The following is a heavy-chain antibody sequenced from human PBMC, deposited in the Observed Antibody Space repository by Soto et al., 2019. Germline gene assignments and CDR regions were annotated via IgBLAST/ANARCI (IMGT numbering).Heavy chain of an antibody. J-gene: IGHJ5*02. D-gene: IGHD3-9*01. CDR2: IYYSGST. Sequence: SETLSLTCTDSGGSISSGDYYWSWIRQPPGKGLEWIGYIYYSGSTYYNPSLKSRVTISVDTSKNQFSLKLSSVTAADTAVYYCARDKIGDILTGPLNWFDPWGQGTLVTVSS. CDR1: GGSISSGDYY. V-gene: IGHV4-30-4*01. CDR3: ARDKIGDILTGPLNWFDP.